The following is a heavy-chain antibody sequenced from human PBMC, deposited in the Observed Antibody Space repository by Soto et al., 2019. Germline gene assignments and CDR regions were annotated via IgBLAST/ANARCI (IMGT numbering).Heavy chain of an antibody. J-gene: IGHJ4*02. CDR1: EFTFSSYA. D-gene: IGHD6-13*01. CDR3: AKTLLSTSWYGLHDY. Sequence: GGSVRLSCAASEFTFSSYAMSWVRQAPGKGLEWVSTISGSGGRTYYADSAKGRFTISRDNSRNTLHLQMNSLRVEDTAPYYCAKTLLSTSWYGLHDYVSQGTLVTVSS. CDR2: ISGSGGRT. V-gene: IGHV3-23*01.